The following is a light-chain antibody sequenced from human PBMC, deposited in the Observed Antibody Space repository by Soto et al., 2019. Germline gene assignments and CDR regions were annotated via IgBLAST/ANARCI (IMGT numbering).Light chain of an antibody. CDR1: QSVSSSY. CDR2: GAS. V-gene: IGKV3-20*01. J-gene: IGKJ1*01. Sequence: EIVLTQSPGTLSLSPGERATLSCRASQSVSSSYLAWYQQKPGQAPRLLIYGASSRATGIPDRFSGSGSGKDFTLTISRLEPEDFAVYYCQQYGSSPETFGQGTNVDIK. CDR3: QQYGSSPET.